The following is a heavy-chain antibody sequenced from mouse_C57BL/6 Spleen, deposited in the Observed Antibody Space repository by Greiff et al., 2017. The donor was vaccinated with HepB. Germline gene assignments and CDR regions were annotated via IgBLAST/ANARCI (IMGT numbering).Heavy chain of an antibody. CDR1: GYSITSGYY. V-gene: IGHV3-6*01. Sequence: DVQLQESGPGLVKPSQSLSLTCSVTGYSITSGYYWNWIRQFPGNKLEWMGYISYDGSNNYNPSLKNRISITRDTSKNQFFLKLNSVTTEDTATYYCARGRDYGRGYFDVWGTGTTVTVSS. CDR3: ARGRDYGRGYFDV. D-gene: IGHD1-1*01. CDR2: ISYDGSN. J-gene: IGHJ1*03.